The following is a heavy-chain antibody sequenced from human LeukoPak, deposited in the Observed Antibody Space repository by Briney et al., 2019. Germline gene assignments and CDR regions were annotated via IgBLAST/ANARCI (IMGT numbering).Heavy chain of an antibody. J-gene: IGHJ4*02. CDR3: AREMEWDFGSATFFDL. V-gene: IGHV3-11*01. CDR2: ISSGGDSI. CDR1: DFVFSDHY. D-gene: IGHD3-10*01. Sequence: GGSLRLSCAASDFVFSDHYMSWVRQAPGKGLEWVSYISSGGDSIYYADSVKGRFTISRDNAKNSLYLQMSSLRAEDTAVYYCAREMEWDFGSATFFDLWGQGSMVTVSS.